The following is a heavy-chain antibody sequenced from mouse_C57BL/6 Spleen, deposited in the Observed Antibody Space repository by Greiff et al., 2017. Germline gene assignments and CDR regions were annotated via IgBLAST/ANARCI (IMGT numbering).Heavy chain of an antibody. Sequence: QVQLQQSGAELVRPGTSVKVSCQASGYAFTNYLIEWVQQMPGQGLEWIGVINPGSGGTNYNEKFKGKATLTADKASSTAYVQLSSLTSEDSAVYFCAGPSDYYGSSSYAMDYWGKGTSVTVSS. J-gene: IGHJ4*01. D-gene: IGHD1-1*01. CDR2: INPGSGGT. V-gene: IGHV1-54*01. CDR1: GYAFTNYL. CDR3: AGPSDYYGSSSYAMDY.